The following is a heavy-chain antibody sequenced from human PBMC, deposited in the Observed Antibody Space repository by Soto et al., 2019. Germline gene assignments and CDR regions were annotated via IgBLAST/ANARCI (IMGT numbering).Heavy chain of an antibody. CDR3: AKDTNDYDSSGPGIFDY. CDR2: ISGSGGST. J-gene: IGHJ4*02. D-gene: IGHD3-22*01. Sequence: PGGSLRLSCAASGFTFSSYAMSWVRQAPWKGLEWVSAISGSGGSTYYADSVKGRFTISRDNSKNTLYLQMNSLRAEDTAVYYCAKDTNDYDSSGPGIFDYWGQGTLVTVSS. CDR1: GFTFSSYA. V-gene: IGHV3-23*01.